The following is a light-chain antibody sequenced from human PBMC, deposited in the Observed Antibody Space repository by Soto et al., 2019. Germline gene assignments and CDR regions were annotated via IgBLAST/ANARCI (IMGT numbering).Light chain of an antibody. CDR3: QQRSSSLT. CDR2: DAS. V-gene: IGKV3-11*01. Sequence: EIVLTQSPATLSLSPGDRATLSCRASQSVGSYLGWYQQKPGQAPRLLIYDASNSATGIPARFSGSGSGTEFTLTISSLEPEDFAVYFCQQRSSSLTFGGGTKVDIK. J-gene: IGKJ4*01. CDR1: QSVGSY.